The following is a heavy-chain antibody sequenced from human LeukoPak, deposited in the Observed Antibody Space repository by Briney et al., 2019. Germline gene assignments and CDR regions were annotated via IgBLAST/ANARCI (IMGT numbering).Heavy chain of an antibody. CDR2: IYYSGST. J-gene: IGHJ4*02. CDR3: ARAHLYDYIWGSYRRAPYFDY. V-gene: IGHV4-59*12. Sequence: SETLSLTCTVSGGSISSYYWSWIRQPPGKGLEWIGYIYYSGSTNYNPSLKSRVTISVDTSKNQFSLKLSSVTAADTAVYYCARAHLYDYIWGSYRRAPYFDYWGQGTLVTVSS. CDR1: GGSISSYY. D-gene: IGHD3-16*02.